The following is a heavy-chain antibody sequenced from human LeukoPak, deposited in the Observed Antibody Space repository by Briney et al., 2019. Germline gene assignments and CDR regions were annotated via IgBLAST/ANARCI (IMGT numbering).Heavy chain of an antibody. D-gene: IGHD1-7*01. Sequence: PSETLSLTCTVSGGSVSSRSHYWGWIRQSPGKGLEWIGHIYYTASTNQNPSLESRVAMSVDTSVNQFSLRLSAVSAADTAVYYCATLIITGTTRDFDYWGQGTLVTVSS. CDR2: IYYTAST. V-gene: IGHV4-61*05. CDR1: GGSVSSRSHY. CDR3: ATLIITGTTRDFDY. J-gene: IGHJ4*02.